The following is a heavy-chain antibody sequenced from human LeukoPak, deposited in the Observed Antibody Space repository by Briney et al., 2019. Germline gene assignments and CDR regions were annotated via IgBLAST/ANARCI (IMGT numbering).Heavy chain of an antibody. D-gene: IGHD2-2*01. CDR3: ARVIVVVPIGVYHYYAMDV. J-gene: IGHJ6*02. V-gene: IGHV4-39*07. CDR2: IYYSGST. CDR1: GGSISSSSYY. Sequence: SETLSLTCTVSGGSISSSSYYWGWIRQPPGKGLEWIGSIYYSGSTYYNPSLKSRVTISVDTSKNQFSLKLNSVTAADTAVYYCARVIVVVPIGVYHYYAMDVWGQGTTVTVSS.